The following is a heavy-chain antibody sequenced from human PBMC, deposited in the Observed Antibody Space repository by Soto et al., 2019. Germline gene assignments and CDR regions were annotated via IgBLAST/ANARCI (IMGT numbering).Heavy chain of an antibody. J-gene: IGHJ6*02. V-gene: IGHV1-18*01. D-gene: IGHD6-19*01. Sequence: ASVKVSCKVSGYTLTELSMHWVRQAPGQGLEWMGWISAYNGNTNCAQKLQGRVTMTTDTSTSTAYMELRSLRSDDTAVYYCARRGGQWLDHYYGMDVWGQGTTVTVSS. CDR2: ISAYNGNT. CDR1: GYTLTELS. CDR3: ARRGGQWLDHYYGMDV.